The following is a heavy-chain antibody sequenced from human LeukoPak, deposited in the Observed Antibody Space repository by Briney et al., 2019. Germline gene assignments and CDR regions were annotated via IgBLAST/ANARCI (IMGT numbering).Heavy chain of an antibody. CDR2: INPSGGTT. D-gene: IGHD5-18*01. Sequence: ASVKVSCKASGYIFTSYYMHWVRQAPGQGLEWMGIINPSGGTTTYAQKFQGRVTMTGDMSTSTVYMELSSLRSEDTAVYYCARGAPGYSYTFDYWGQGTLVTVSS. CDR1: GYIFTSYY. CDR3: ARGAPGYSYTFDY. J-gene: IGHJ4*02. V-gene: IGHV1-46*01.